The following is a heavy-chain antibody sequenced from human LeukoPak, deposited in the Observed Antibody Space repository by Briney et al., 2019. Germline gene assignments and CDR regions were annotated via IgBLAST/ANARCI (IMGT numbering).Heavy chain of an antibody. CDR2: ISRNGDST. CDR1: GFTFSDLA. D-gene: IGHD6-25*01. Sequence: GGSLRPSCSAFGFTFSDLAMHWVRQAPGKGLEYVSGISRNGDSTYYADSVKARFTISRDNSKNTLYLQMSSLKPEDTAVYYCVTQISGWVYWGQGTLVTVST. CDR3: VTQISGWVY. V-gene: IGHV3-64D*06. J-gene: IGHJ4*02.